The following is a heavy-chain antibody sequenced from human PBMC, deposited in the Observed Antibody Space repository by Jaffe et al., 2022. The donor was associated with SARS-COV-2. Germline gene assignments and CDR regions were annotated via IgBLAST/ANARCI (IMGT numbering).Heavy chain of an antibody. Sequence: EVQLVESGGGLVQPGGSLRLSCAVSGFTFSSYDMHWVRQATGKGLEWVSGIDTSGETHFAGSVKGRFTISRENAKNSLELQMNSLRVGDTAVYYCARGKGSGRTRCMDVWGKGTTVTVSS. D-gene: IGHD3-10*01. CDR2: IDTSGET. J-gene: IGHJ6*03. V-gene: IGHV3-13*01. CDR1: GFTFSSYD. CDR3: ARGKGSGRTRCMDV.